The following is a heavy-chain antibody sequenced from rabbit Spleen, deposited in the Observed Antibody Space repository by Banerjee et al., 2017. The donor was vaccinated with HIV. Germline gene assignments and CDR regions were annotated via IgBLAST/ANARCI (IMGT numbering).Heavy chain of an antibody. Sequence: QEQLVESGGGLVQPGGSLKLSCKASGFDFSSYGVSWVRQAPGKGLEWIGYIDPIFGSTDYASWVNGRFTISSDNAQSTVDLKMTSLTAADTATYFCARAIVPWLGLTRLDLWGPGTLVTVS. CDR1: GFDFSSYG. CDR2: IDPIFGST. CDR3: ARAIVPWLGLTRLDL. J-gene: IGHJ3*01. D-gene: IGHD4-1*01. V-gene: IGHV1S47*01.